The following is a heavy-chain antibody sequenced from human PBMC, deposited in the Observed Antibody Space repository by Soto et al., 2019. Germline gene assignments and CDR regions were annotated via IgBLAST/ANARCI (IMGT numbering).Heavy chain of an antibody. CDR1: GATFSSYT. CDR2: IIPVLGVT. D-gene: IGHD2-21*02. J-gene: IGHJ6*02. V-gene: IGHV1-69*02. CDR3: ARRRYCGVACYTQYYYGMDV. Sequence: QVQLVQSGPEVKKPGSSVRISCRSGGATFSSYTVSWVRQTPGQGLEWMGRIIPVLGVTNYSRKFKGRRTINADKAKTTAHMELSSLKSEDTARYYCARRRYCGVACYTQYYYGMDVWGQGTSVIVSS.